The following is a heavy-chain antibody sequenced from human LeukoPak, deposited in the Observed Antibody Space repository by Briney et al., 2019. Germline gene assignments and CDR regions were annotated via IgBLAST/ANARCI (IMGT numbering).Heavy chain of an antibody. CDR3: ARVGGSGAFDI. J-gene: IGHJ3*02. CDR2: ISSNGGST. D-gene: IGHD1-26*01. V-gene: IGHV3-64*01. Sequence: GGSLRLSCAASGFTFSNYAMHWVRQVPGKGLEYVSAISSNGGSTYYTNSVKGRFTVSRDSSKTTLYLQMGSLRAEDMAVYYCARVGGSGAFDIWGQGTMVTVSS. CDR1: GFTFSNYA.